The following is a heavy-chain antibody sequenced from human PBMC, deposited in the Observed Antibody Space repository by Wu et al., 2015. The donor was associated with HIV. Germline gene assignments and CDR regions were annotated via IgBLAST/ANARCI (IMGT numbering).Heavy chain of an antibody. CDR3: ARGGGDSEYFQH. D-gene: IGHD4-17*01. CDR1: GYTFTSYD. V-gene: IGHV1-2*02. J-gene: IGHJ1*01. CDR2: INPNSGGT. Sequence: QVRLIQSGAEVRKPGASVKVSCKASGYTFTSYDINWVRQAPGQGLEWMGWINPNSGGTNYAQKFQGRVTMTRDTSISTAYMELSRLRSDDTAVYYCARGGGDSEYFQHWGQGTLVTVSS.